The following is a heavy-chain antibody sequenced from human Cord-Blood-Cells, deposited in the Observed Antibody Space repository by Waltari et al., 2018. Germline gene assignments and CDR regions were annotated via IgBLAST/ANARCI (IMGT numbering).Heavy chain of an antibody. Sequence: QVQLVESGGGVVQPGRSLRLSCAASGFTFSSYGMHWFRQAPGKGLEWVAVISYDGSNKYYADSVKGRFTISRDNSKNTLYLQMNSLRAEDTAVYYCAKKTPREWLFDYWGQGTLVTVSS. J-gene: IGHJ4*02. CDR3: AKKTPREWLFDY. V-gene: IGHV3-30*18. D-gene: IGHD3-3*01. CDR2: ISYDGSNK. CDR1: GFTFSSYG.